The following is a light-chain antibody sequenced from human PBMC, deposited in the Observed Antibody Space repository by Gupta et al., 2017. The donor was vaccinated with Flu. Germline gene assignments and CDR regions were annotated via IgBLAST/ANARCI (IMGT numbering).Light chain of an antibody. J-gene: IGLJ3*02. V-gene: IGLV2-14*01. Sequence: SALTQPASVSGSPGQSLTISCTGTSSDVGGYNYVSWHQQHPAKAHNLMIYEVSNRTSGVSNRFSGSKSGNTASLTISGLKAEDAADYYCSAYTSSSTLVFGGGTKLTVL. CDR1: SSDVGGYNY. CDR2: EVS. CDR3: SAYTSSSTLV.